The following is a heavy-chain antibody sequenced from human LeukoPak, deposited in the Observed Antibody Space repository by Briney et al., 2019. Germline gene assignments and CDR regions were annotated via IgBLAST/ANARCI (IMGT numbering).Heavy chain of an antibody. CDR3: ASLAAAADEEFDY. V-gene: IGHV1-3*01. D-gene: IGHD6-13*01. CDR2: INAGNGNT. CDR1: GYTFTSYA. Sequence: ASVKVSCKASGYTFTSYALHWVRQAPGQRLEWMGWINAGNGNTKYSQKFQGRVTITRDTSASTAYMELSSLRSEDTAVYYCASLAAAADEEFDYWGQGTLVTVSS. J-gene: IGHJ4*02.